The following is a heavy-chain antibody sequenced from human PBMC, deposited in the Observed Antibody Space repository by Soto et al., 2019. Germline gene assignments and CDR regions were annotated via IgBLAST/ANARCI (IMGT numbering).Heavy chain of an antibody. V-gene: IGHV4-30-4*01. CDR1: VGSISIGGYY. Sequence: PSETLSLAGTGSVGSISIGGYYWMWVRHPPGKDLEYIGYIYYPGSTYYNPSLNRRVTLSVDTSKNQFSLKLSSVTAADTAVYYCVRRLAVKPRYYFDYWGQGTLVTVSS. J-gene: IGHJ4*02. D-gene: IGHD6-19*01. CDR3: VRRLAVKPRYYFDY. CDR2: IYYPGST.